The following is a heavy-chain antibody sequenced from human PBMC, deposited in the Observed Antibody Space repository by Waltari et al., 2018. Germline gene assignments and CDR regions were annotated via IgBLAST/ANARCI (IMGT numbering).Heavy chain of an antibody. CDR2: INEDGSKS. Sequence: EMQLVESGGGLVQPGGSLRLGCAASEFTFRNYWMTWVRHAPGRGLEWVANINEDGSKSFYVDSVKGRFTISRDNAKNPLYLQMNSLRAEDTAIYYCASGPDHGDFWGQGTLVTVSS. V-gene: IGHV3-7*01. CDR1: EFTFRNYW. CDR3: ASGPDHGDF. J-gene: IGHJ4*02.